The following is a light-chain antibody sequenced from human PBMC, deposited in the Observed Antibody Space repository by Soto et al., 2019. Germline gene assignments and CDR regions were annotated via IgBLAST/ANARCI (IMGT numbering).Light chain of an antibody. CDR3: SSYTSSSTLVV. CDR1: SSDIGDYDY. Sequence: QSALTQPASVSGSPGQSITISCTGSSSDIGDYDYVSWYQHHPGKAPKLMIYEVNNRPSGVSNRFSGSKSGNTASLTISGLQAEDEADYYCSSYTSSSTLVVFAGGTQLTVL. CDR2: EVN. J-gene: IGLJ2*01. V-gene: IGLV2-14*01.